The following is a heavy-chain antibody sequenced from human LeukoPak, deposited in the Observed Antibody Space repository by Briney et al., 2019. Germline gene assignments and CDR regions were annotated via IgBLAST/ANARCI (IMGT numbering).Heavy chain of an antibody. Sequence: GGSLRLSCAVSGFTVSGNYMSWIRQAPGKGLEWVSLIYSDDTTLYADSVKGRFSISRDNSEDTLYLQMNSLRAEDTAVYYCAKATGYLLWGQGTLVTVSS. CDR2: IYSDDTT. CDR3: AKATGYLL. D-gene: IGHD1-14*01. V-gene: IGHV3-53*01. J-gene: IGHJ4*02. CDR1: GFTVSGNY.